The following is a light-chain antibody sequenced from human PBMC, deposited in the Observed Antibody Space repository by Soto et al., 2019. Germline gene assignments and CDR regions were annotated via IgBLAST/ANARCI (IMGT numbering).Light chain of an antibody. CDR3: VLPYSGDVV. CDR1: TGAVTSGHY. V-gene: IGLV7-46*01. CDR2: DTS. Sequence: QAVVTQEPSLTVSPGGTVTLTCGSSTGAVTSGHYPYWFHQRPGQAPTTLIYDTSIRHSWTPARFSGSLLGGKAALTLSGAQPEDEADYYCVLPYSGDVVFGGGTKVTVL. J-gene: IGLJ2*01.